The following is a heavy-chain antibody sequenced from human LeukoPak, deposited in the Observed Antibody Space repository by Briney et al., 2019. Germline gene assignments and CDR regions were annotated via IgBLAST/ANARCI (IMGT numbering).Heavy chain of an antibody. V-gene: IGHV4-59*01. CDR2: IYYSGST. D-gene: IGHD2-2*01. CDR1: GDSISSYY. J-gene: IGHJ6*04. CDR3: ARDSLVVVPAASHYYYYGMDV. Sequence: SETLSLTCTVSGDSISSYYWSWIRQPPGKGLEWLGYIYYSGSTNYNPSLKSRVTISVDTSKNQFSLKLSSVTAADTAVYYCARDSLVVVPAASHYYYYGMDVWGKGTTVTVSS.